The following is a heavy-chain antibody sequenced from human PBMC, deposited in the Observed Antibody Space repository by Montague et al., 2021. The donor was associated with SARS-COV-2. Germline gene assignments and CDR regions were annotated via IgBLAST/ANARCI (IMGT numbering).Heavy chain of an antibody. CDR3: ARLRDGVVPSPILGVGPYYSCYYMDV. D-gene: IGHD3-10*01. Sequence: SETLSLTCAVHGTSFSGYYWNWIRKPPGPGLEWIGEINHGGSTKYSPYLKSRLTISADTSKNQVSLKLNSMAAADTTVYYCARLRDGVVPSPILGVGPYYSCYYMDVWGRGTTVTVSS. J-gene: IGHJ6*03. CDR1: GTSFSGYY. CDR2: INHGGST. V-gene: IGHV4-34*01.